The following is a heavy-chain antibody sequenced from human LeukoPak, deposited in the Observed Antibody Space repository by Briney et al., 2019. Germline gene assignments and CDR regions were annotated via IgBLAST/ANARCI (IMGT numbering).Heavy chain of an antibody. D-gene: IGHD3-22*01. CDR3: ARDLEDDISGAGYFDY. CDR2: ISAYAGNT. V-gene: IGHV1-18*01. J-gene: IGHJ4*01. CDR1: GYTHSTYA. Sequence: GAAVNDSCKSSGYTHSTYASSRLRQPPGQGLEWMGWISAYAGNTRYTQHLQGRVIMTTDTSANTDYMEVRSLRSDDTAMYYCARDLEDDISGAGYFDYWGPGTLVTVSS.